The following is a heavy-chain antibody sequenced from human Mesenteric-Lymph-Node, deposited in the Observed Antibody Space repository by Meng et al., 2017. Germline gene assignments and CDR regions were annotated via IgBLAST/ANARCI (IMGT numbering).Heavy chain of an antibody. Sequence: QVRLVQAGAEVKKHGASRKVSCKASGYTFTNYGISWVRQAPGQGLEWMGWISAYNGNTNYAQKLQGRVTMTTDTSMSTAYMELRSLRSDDTAVYYCARVSDDYDRTGYYNFDYWGQGTLVTVSS. CDR1: GYTFTNYG. D-gene: IGHD3-22*01. CDR3: ARVSDDYDRTGYYNFDY. CDR2: ISAYNGNT. J-gene: IGHJ4*02. V-gene: IGHV1-18*01.